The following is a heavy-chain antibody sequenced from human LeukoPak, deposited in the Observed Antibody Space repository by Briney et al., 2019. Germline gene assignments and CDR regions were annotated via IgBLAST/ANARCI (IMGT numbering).Heavy chain of an antibody. Sequence: GASVKVSCKASGYTFTRYDINGVRQATGQGLEWMGWMNPNSGNTGYAHKFQGRVTMTRNTYIRTAYMELSSLRSEDTAVYYCARAIAGAAGTSWLDPWGQGTLVTVSS. J-gene: IGHJ5*02. CDR3: ARAIAGAAGTSWLDP. CDR2: MNPNSGNT. CDR1: GYTFTRYD. V-gene: IGHV1-8*01. D-gene: IGHD1/OR15-1a*01.